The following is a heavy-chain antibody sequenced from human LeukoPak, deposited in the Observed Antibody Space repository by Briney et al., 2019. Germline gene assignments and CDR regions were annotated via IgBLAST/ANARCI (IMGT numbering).Heavy chain of an antibody. J-gene: IGHJ3*02. CDR3: ARPHCSSTSCDAFDI. V-gene: IGHV1-2*02. D-gene: IGHD2-2*01. CDR1: GYTFTSYD. Sequence: ASVKVSCKASGYTFTSYDINWVRQAPGQGLEWMGWINPNSGGTNYAQKFQGRVTTTRDTSISTAYMELSRLRSDDTAVYYCARPHCSSTSCDAFDIWGQGTMVTVSS. CDR2: INPNSGGT.